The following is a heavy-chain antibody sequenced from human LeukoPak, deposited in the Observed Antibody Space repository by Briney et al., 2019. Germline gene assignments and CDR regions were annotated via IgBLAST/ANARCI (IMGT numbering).Heavy chain of an antibody. V-gene: IGHV1-69*05. CDR3: ARGKMATIYDYYYYMDV. D-gene: IGHD5-24*01. CDR1: GGTFSSYA. J-gene: IGHJ6*03. CDR2: IIPIFGTA. Sequence: GASVKVSCKASGGTFSSYAISWVRQAPGQGLEWMGGIIPIFGTANYAQKFQGRVTITTGESTSTAYMELSSLRSEDTAVYYCARGKMATIYDYYYYMDVWGKGTTVTVSS.